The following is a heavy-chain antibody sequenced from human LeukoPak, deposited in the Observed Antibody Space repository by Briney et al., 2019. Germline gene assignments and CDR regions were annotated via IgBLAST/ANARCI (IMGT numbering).Heavy chain of an antibody. D-gene: IGHD3-10*01. J-gene: IGHJ6*03. CDR1: GFTFSSYA. CDR2: ISGSGGST. Sequence: TGGSLRLSCAASGFTFSSYAMSWVRQAPGKGLEWVSAISGSGGSTYYADSVKGRFTISRDNSKNTLYLQMNSLRAEDTAVYYCAKAYYYGSGSHYYYYMDVWGKGTTVTVSS. V-gene: IGHV3-23*01. CDR3: AKAYYYGSGSHYYYYMDV.